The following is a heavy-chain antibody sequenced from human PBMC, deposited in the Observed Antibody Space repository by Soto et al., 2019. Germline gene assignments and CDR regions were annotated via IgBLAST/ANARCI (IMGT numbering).Heavy chain of an antibody. J-gene: IGHJ4*02. CDR1: GFTFSSYW. CDR2: INSDGSST. D-gene: IGHD6-19*01. CDR3: AKDTIAVAPTFDY. Sequence: GGSLRLSCAASGFTFSSYWMHWVRQAPGKGLVWVSRINSDGSSTSYADSVKGRFTISRDNSKNTLYLQMNSLRAEDTAVYYCAKDTIAVAPTFDYWGQGTLVTVSS. V-gene: IGHV3-74*01.